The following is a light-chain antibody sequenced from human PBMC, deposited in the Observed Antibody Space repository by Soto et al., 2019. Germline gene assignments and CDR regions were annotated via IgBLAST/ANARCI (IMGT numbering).Light chain of an antibody. V-gene: IGLV1-44*01. CDR1: TPNIGSNT. CDR2: SNN. J-gene: IGLJ1*01. Sequence: QSVLTQPPSASGNAGQRVTISCSGSTPNIGSNTVNWYKQLPGTAPRTIIYSNNQRPSGVPDRFSGSKSGTSGSLAISGLLSEDEADCYCAAWDDGLNGYVFGTGTKVT. CDR3: AAWDDGLNGYV.